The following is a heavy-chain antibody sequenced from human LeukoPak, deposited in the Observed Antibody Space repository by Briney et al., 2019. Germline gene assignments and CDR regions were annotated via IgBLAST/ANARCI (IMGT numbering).Heavy chain of an antibody. D-gene: IGHD6-13*01. Sequence: SETLSLTCTVSGGSISSSSYYWGWIRQPPGKGLEWIGSIYYSGSTYYNPSLKGRVTISVDTSKNQFSLKLSSVTAADTAVYYCARLTGRNPGIAAHFDYWGQGTLVTVSS. CDR2: IYYSGST. CDR1: GGSISSSSYY. V-gene: IGHV4-39*01. CDR3: ARLTGRNPGIAAHFDY. J-gene: IGHJ4*02.